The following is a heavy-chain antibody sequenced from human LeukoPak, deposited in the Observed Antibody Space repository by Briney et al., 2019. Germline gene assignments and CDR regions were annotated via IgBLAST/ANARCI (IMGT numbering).Heavy chain of an antibody. Sequence: GASVKVSCKASGGTFSSYAISWVRQAPGQGLEWMGGIIPIFGTANYAQKFQGRVTITTDESTSTAYMELSSLRSEDTAVYYCARGGNDGRYYYYMDVWGKGTTVTVSS. D-gene: IGHD4-23*01. CDR3: ARGGNDGRYYYYMDV. V-gene: IGHV1-69*05. CDR2: IIPIFGTA. CDR1: GGTFSSYA. J-gene: IGHJ6*03.